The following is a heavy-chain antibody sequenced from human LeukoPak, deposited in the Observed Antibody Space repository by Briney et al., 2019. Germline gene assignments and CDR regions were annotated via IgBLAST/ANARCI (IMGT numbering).Heavy chain of an antibody. V-gene: IGHV4-31*03. CDR3: ARETMTEGMDV. D-gene: IGHD3-22*01. CDR1: GGSISSGGYY. Sequence: SETLSLTCTVSGGSISSGGYYWSWIRQHPGKGLEWIGYIYYSGSTYYNPSLKSRVTISVDRSKNQFSLKLSSVTAADTAVYYCARETMTEGMDVWGQGTTVTVSS. CDR2: IYYSGST. J-gene: IGHJ6*02.